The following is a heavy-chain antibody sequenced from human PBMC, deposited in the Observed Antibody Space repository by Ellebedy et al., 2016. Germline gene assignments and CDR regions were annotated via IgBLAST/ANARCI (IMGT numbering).Heavy chain of an antibody. Sequence: GESLKISCKGSGYSFTSYWISWVRQMPGKGLEWMGRIDPSDSYTNYSPSFQGHVTISADKSISTAYLQWSSLKASDTAMYYCARLPGGRSEGIYSSGWYLVGDAFDIWGQGTMVTVSS. CDR1: GYSFTSYW. CDR2: IDPSDSYT. D-gene: IGHD6-19*01. V-gene: IGHV5-10-1*01. J-gene: IGHJ3*02. CDR3: ARLPGGRSEGIYSSGWYLVGDAFDI.